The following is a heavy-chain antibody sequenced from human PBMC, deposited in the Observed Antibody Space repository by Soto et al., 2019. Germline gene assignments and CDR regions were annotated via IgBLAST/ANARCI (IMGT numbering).Heavy chain of an antibody. CDR3: VRVSTHSGTYFYFDY. J-gene: IGHJ4*02. Sequence: EVQLVASGGGLVQPGGSLRLSCAASGFTFSPYWMSWVRQVPGKGLERVANIRPDGTEKYYVESVKVRFTISRDNDENSLYLQMNSLRADDTAVYRCVRVSTHSGTYFYFDYWGQGALVTVSS. CDR1: GFTFSPYW. D-gene: IGHD1-26*01. V-gene: IGHV3-7*05. CDR2: IRPDGTEK.